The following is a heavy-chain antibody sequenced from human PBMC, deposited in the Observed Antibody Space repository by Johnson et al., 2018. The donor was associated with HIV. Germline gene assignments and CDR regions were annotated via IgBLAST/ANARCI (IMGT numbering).Heavy chain of an antibody. CDR2: ISSSGSSI. CDR3: ARDSPPWGGDYVGYAFDL. J-gene: IGHJ3*01. CDR1: GFTFSGYY. Sequence: QVQLVESGGGLVKPGGSLRLSCAASGFTFSGYYMSWIRQAPGKGLECLSYISSSGSSIYYTDSVKGRFTISRANTKNSLFLQMNSLSAEDTAVYYCARDSPPWGGDYVGYAFDLGGQGTMVTVSS. V-gene: IGHV3-11*04. D-gene: IGHD4-17*01.